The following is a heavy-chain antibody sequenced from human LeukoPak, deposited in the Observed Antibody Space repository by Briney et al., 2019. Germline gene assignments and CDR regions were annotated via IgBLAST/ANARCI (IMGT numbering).Heavy chain of an antibody. CDR2: ISWNSGSI. CDR1: GFTFDDYA. Sequence: GRSLRLSCAASGFTFDDYAMHWVRQAPGKGLEWVSGISWNSGSIGYADSVKGRFTISRDNAKNSLYLQMNSLRAEDTALYYCAKDLEWELQGWGFDYWGQGTLVTVSS. V-gene: IGHV3-9*01. CDR3: AKDLEWELQGWGFDY. D-gene: IGHD1-26*01. J-gene: IGHJ4*02.